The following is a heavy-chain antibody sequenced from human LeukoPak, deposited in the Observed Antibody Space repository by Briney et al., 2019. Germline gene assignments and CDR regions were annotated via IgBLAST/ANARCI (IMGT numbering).Heavy chain of an antibody. Sequence: SETLSLTCAVYGGSFSGYYWSWIRQPPGKGLEWIGEINHSGSTNYNPSLKSRVTISVDTSTNQFSLKLSYVTAADTAVYYCARRRGFGRGWFDPWGQGTLVTVSS. CDR3: ARRRGFGRGWFDP. CDR2: INHSGST. CDR1: GGSFSGYY. V-gene: IGHV4-34*01. J-gene: IGHJ5*02. D-gene: IGHD3-10*01.